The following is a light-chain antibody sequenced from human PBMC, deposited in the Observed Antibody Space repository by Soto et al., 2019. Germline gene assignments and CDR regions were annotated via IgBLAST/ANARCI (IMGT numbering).Light chain of an antibody. Sequence: IVLTQSPASLSLSPGDRATLSCGASQDISTYLAWYQQKPGQAPRLFIYDTFNRASDAPDRFSGSGSGTVFTLTITNVAPEDSAIYYWQQRSSWPLTFGGGTRVEIK. V-gene: IGKV3-11*01. CDR2: DTF. CDR1: QDISTY. J-gene: IGKJ4*01. CDR3: QQRSSWPLT.